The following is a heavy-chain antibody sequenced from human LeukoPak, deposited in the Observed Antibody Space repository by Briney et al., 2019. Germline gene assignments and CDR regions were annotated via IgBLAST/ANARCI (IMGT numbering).Heavy chain of an antibody. CDR3: AKDSQKTISRNNWFDP. CDR2: ISYDGSNK. CDR1: GFTFSSYG. D-gene: IGHD2/OR15-2a*01. J-gene: IGHJ5*02. V-gene: IGHV3-30*18. Sequence: GGSLRLSCAASGFTFSSYGMYWVRQAPGKGLEWVAIISYDGSNKYYGDSVKGRSTISRDNSNNTLYLQMNSLRAEDTAVYYCAKDSQKTISRNNWFDPWGQGTLVTVSS.